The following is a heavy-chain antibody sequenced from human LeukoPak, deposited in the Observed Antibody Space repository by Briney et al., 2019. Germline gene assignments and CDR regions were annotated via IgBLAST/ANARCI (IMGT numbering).Heavy chain of an antibody. CDR2: MNPNSGNT. D-gene: IGHD4-17*01. CDR3: ARGDSGYGDYEGFDY. V-gene: IGHV1-8*01. J-gene: IGHJ4*02. Sequence: ASVKVSCKASGYTFTSYDINWVRQATGQGLEWMGWMNPNSGNTGYAQKFQGRVTMTRNASISTAYMELSSLRSEDTAVYYCARGDSGYGDYEGFDYWGQGTLVTVSS. CDR1: GYTFTSYD.